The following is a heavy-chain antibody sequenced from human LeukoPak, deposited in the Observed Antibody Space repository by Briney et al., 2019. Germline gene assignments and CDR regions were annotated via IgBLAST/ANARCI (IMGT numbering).Heavy chain of an antibody. J-gene: IGHJ6*02. D-gene: IGHD5-18*01. Sequence: GGSLRLSCAASGFTFSSYAMSWVRQAPGKGLEWVSAIRGSGGNTYYADSVKGRFTISRDNSKNTLYLQMNSLRAEDTAVYYCARDLGYSYGSYYYGMDVWGQGTTVTVSS. CDR2: IRGSGGNT. CDR3: ARDLGYSYGSYYYGMDV. CDR1: GFTFSSYA. V-gene: IGHV3-23*01.